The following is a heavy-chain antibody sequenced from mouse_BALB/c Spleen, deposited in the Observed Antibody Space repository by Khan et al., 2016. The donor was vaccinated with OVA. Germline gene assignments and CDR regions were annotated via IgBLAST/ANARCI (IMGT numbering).Heavy chain of an antibody. CDR2: ISSAGTYS. J-gene: IGHJ3*01. V-gene: IGHV5-9-1*01. CDR1: GFTFSSFA. Sequence: EVELVESGGGLVKPGGSLKLSCAASGFTFSSFAMSWVRQTPEKKLDCVATISSAGTYSYYPDSVEGRFNISRDNAKNTLYLQMNSRRSEDTAMYYCTTGNYGWFAYWGQGTLVTVSA. D-gene: IGHD2-1*01. CDR3: TTGNYGWFAY.